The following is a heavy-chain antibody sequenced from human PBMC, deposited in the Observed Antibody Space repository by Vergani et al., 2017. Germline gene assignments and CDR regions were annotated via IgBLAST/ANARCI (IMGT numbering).Heavy chain of an antibody. J-gene: IGHJ4*02. CDR3: ARHTTYTDS. V-gene: IGHV5-51*01. CDR2: IYPADSDT. D-gene: IGHD1-1*01. CDR1: EYSFGNYW. Sequence: EVELVQSGPEMRTPGESLTISCKGSEYSFGNYWIGWVRQMPGKGLEWMGIIYPADSDTRYSPSFQGQVTISADKSISTAFLQWDSLKASATALYYCARHTTYTDSWGQGTLVTVSS.